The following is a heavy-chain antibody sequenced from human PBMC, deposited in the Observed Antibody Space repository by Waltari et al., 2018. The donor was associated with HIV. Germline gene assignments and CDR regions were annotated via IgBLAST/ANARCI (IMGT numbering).Heavy chain of an antibody. CDR3: WRSLDI. V-gene: IGHV3-48*04. J-gene: IGHJ3*02. CDR2: ISRSGGTI. Sequence: EGQVVESGGGLVQPGGSLRLSCAASGFTFGSYSMNWARQAPGKGLEWVAYISRSGGTIYYADSVKGRFTISRDNAKNSLILQMNSLRAEDTAVYYCWRSLDIWGQGTLVTVS. D-gene: IGHD3-16*01. CDR1: GFTFGSYS.